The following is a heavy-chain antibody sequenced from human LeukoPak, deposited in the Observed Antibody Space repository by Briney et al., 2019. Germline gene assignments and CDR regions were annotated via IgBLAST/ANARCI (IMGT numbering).Heavy chain of an antibody. V-gene: IGHV3-21*04. D-gene: IGHD4/OR15-4a*01. J-gene: IGHJ4*02. CDR2: MSGSSNYI. CDR1: GFILSSYS. Sequence: GGSLRLSCAASGFILSSYSINWVRQAPGKGLEWVSCMSGSSNYIYYTDSVKGRFTLSRDNAKNSLFLQMNSLRAEDTAVYYCARRAGAYSHPYDYWGQGTLVTVSS. CDR3: ARRAGAYSHPYDY.